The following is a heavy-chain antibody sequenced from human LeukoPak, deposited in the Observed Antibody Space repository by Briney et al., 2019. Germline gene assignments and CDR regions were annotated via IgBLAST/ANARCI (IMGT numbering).Heavy chain of an antibody. D-gene: IGHD4-17*01. CDR2: INTNTGNP. V-gene: IGHV7-4-1*02. CDR3: ARSYGDYDYYYYGMDV. J-gene: IGHJ6*02. Sequence: ASVKVSCKASGYTFTSYGISWVRQAPGQGLEWMGWINTNTGNPTYAQGFTGRFVFSLDTSVSTAYLQISSLKAEDTAVYYCARSYGDYDYYYYGMDVWGQGTTVTVSS. CDR1: GYTFTSYG.